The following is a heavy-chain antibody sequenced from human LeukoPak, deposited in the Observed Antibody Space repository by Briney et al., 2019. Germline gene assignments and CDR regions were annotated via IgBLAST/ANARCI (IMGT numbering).Heavy chain of an antibody. CDR3: AISVDY. CDR2: IIPIFGTA. J-gene: IGHJ4*02. CDR1: LGTFSGNT. V-gene: IGHV1-69*01. Sequence: SLKVSCKAPLGTFSGNTISCVRQAPGQGLEWMGGIIPIFGTANYAQKFQGRVTITADESTSTAYMELSSLRSEDTGVYYCAISVDYWGQGTLVTVSS.